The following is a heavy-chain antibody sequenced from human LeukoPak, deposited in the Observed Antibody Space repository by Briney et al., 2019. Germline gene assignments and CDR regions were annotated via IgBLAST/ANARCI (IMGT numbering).Heavy chain of an antibody. V-gene: IGHV4-4*02. CDR3: ARVPDYYDSSGYYYFDH. CDR1: GGSISSSNW. J-gene: IGHJ4*02. Sequence: SETLSLTCAVSGGSISSSNWWSWVRQPPGKGLEWIGEIYHSGSTNYNPSLKSRVTISVDKSKNQFSLKLSSVTAADTAVYYCARVPDYYDSSGYYYFDHWGQGTLVTVSS. D-gene: IGHD3-22*01. CDR2: IYHSGST.